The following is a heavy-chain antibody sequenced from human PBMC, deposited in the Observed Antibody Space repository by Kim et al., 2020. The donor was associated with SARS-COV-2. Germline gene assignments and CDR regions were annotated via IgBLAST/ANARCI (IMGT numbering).Heavy chain of an antibody. D-gene: IGHD1-26*01. CDR3: AKGPGALDS. V-gene: IGHV3-33*03. CDR2: IRYDGIKK. J-gene: IGHJ4*02. Sequence: GGSLRLSCVGSGFSFHAYSMNWVRQAPGKGMERVATIRYDGIKKEYGDSVKGRFTVSRDNSKQTEYLEMRSLGVDDTATYYCAKGPGALDSWGQGTLVHVAP. CDR1: GFSFHAYS.